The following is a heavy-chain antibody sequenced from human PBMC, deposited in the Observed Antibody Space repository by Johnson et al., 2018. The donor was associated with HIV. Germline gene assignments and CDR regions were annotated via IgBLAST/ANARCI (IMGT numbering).Heavy chain of an antibody. D-gene: IGHD4-17*01. CDR3: ARRTVTALFDI. CDR2: IYSGGST. Sequence: MQLVESGGDLVQPGGSLRLSCTASGFTVSANYMSWVRQAPGKGLEWVSVIYSGGSTYYADSVKGRFIISRDNSKNTLNLQMNSLRDEDTAVYYCARRTVTALFDIWGQGTLVTVSS. CDR1: GFTVSANY. J-gene: IGHJ3*02. V-gene: IGHV3-66*04.